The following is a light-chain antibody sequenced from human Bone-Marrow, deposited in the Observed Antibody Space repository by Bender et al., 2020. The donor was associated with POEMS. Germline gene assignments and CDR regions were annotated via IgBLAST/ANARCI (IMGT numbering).Light chain of an antibody. V-gene: IGLV1-44*01. CDR3: AAWDAGLSGGV. J-gene: IGLJ3*02. CDR2: SDN. CDR1: NSNIGTNP. Sequence: QSVLTQPPSASGTPGQRVTISCSGSNSNIGTNPVNWYQQFPGTAPKLHIYSDNQRPSGVPDRFYAFKSGTSASLAISGLQSEDEADYYCAAWDAGLSGGVFGGGTKLTVL.